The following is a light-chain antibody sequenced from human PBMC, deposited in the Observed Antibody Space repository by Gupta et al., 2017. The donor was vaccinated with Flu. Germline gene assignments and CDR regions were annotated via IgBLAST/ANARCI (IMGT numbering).Light chain of an antibody. CDR3: ETWDSNIVL. CDR1: SGHRTYT. J-gene: IGLJ2*01. V-gene: IGLV4-60*03. CDR2: VEGSGFY. Sequence: QTVPTQSSSASASLGSSVKLTCTLTSGHRTYTIAWHQQQPGEAPRYLMKVEGSGFYNKGGGVPDRFSGSSSGTDRYLTISNLQSEDEADYYCETWDSNIVLFGGGTKLTVL.